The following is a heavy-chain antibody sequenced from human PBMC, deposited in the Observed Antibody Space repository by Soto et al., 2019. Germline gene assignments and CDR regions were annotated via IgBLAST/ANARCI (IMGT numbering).Heavy chain of an antibody. CDR3: ASLGGYYGSGSRIDY. J-gene: IGHJ4*02. D-gene: IGHD3-10*01. V-gene: IGHV4-39*01. Sequence: SETLSLTCTVSGGSISGSSYYWGWIRQPPGKGLEWIGSIYYSGSTYYNPSLKSRVTISVDTSKDQFPLELSSVTAADTAVYYCASLGGYYGSGSRIDYWGQGTLVTVSS. CDR2: IYYSGST. CDR1: GGSISGSSYY.